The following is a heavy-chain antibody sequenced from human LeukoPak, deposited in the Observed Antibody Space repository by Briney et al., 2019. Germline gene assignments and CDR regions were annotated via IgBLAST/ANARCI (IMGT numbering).Heavy chain of an antibody. CDR2: ISSSGSTI. CDR1: GFTFSDYY. Sequence: GGSLRLSRAASGFTFSDYYMSWLRQAPGKGVEGVSYISSSGSTIYYADSVKGRFNISRDNAKNSLYLQMNSLRAEDTAVYYCARDSDGETTSYDYWGQGTLVTVSS. CDR3: ARDSDGETTSYDY. D-gene: IGHD1-7*01. J-gene: IGHJ4*02. V-gene: IGHV3-11*04.